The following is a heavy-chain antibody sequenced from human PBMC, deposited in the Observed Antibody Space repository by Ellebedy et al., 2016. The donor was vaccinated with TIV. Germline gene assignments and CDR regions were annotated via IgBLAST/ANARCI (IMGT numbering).Heavy chain of an antibody. CDR1: GFTFSSYA. CDR3: ARDSDGELVGATPSVRYYYGMDV. J-gene: IGHJ6*02. V-gene: IGHV3-21*01. CDR2: ISSSSSYI. D-gene: IGHD1-26*01. Sequence: GESLKISCAASGFTFSSYAMSWVRQAPGKGLEWVSSISSSSSYIYYADSVKGRFTISRDNAKNTLYLQMNSLRAEDTAVYYCARDSDGELVGATPSVRYYYGMDVWGQGTTVTVSS.